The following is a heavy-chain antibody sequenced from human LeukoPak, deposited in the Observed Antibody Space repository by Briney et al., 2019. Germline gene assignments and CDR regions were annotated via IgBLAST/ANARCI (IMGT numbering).Heavy chain of an antibody. D-gene: IGHD6-25*01. V-gene: IGHV4-4*09. CDR1: GDSLRNYY. Sequence: SETLSLTCTVPGDSLRNYYWSWIRQPPGKGLEWIAFIHTSGDTNYNPSLKTRATISVDMSKNQFSLRLGSVTAADPAVYYCARHAADYYYMDVWGQGTTVTVSS. CDR2: IHTSGDT. J-gene: IGHJ6*03. CDR3: ARHAADYYYMDV.